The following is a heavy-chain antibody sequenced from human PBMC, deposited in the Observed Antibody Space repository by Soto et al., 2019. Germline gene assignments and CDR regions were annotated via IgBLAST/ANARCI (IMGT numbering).Heavy chain of an antibody. CDR1: GYTLTELS. Sequence: EASVKLSRKVSGYTLTELSMHWVRQAPGKGLEWMGGFDPEDGETIYAQKFQGRVTMTEDTSTDTAYMELSSLRSEDTAVYYCATVRSSSGFDPWGQGTLVTVSS. J-gene: IGHJ5*02. D-gene: IGHD6-6*01. CDR2: FDPEDGET. V-gene: IGHV1-24*01. CDR3: ATVRSSSGFDP.